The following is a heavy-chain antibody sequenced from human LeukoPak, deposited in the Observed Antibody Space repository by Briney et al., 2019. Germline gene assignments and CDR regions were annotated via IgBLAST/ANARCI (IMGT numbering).Heavy chain of an antibody. CDR3: ARTYYYDSSGYYPFDY. CDR1: GFTFSDYA. D-gene: IGHD3-22*01. Sequence: GGSLRLSCAASGFTFSDYAMNWVRQAPGKGLEWVSSISQGTYYSDSVRGRFTISRDNSKNTLYLQMNSLRAEDTAVYYCARTYYYDSSGYYPFDYWGQGTLVTVSS. V-gene: IGHV3-23*01. J-gene: IGHJ4*02. CDR2: ISQGT.